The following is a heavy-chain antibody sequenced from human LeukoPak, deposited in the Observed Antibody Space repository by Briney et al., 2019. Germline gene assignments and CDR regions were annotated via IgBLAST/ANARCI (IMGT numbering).Heavy chain of an antibody. CDR1: GGTFSSYA. J-gene: IGHJ3*02. Sequence: SVKVSCKASGGTFSSYAISWVRQAPGQGLEWMGGIIPIFGSTNYAQKFRGRVTITRNTSISTAYMELSSLRSEDTAVYYCARLSLLLPDAFDIWGQGTMVTVSS. V-gene: IGHV1-69*05. CDR2: IIPIFGST. D-gene: IGHD1-26*01. CDR3: ARLSLLLPDAFDI.